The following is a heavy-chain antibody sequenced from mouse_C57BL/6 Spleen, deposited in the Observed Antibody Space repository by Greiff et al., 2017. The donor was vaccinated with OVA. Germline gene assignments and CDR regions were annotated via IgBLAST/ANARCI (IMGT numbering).Heavy chain of an antibody. V-gene: IGHV1-4*01. CDR1: GYTFTSYT. D-gene: IGHD1-1*01. J-gene: IGHJ1*03. CDR2: INPSSGYT. CDR3: ARCYGRCRYFDV. Sequence: QVQLQQSGAELVRPGASVKLSCKASGYTFTSYTMHWVKQRPGQGLDWIGYINPSSGYTKYNQKFKDKATLTADKSSSTAYMQLSSLTSEVSAVDSCARCYGRCRYFDVWGTGTTVTVSS.